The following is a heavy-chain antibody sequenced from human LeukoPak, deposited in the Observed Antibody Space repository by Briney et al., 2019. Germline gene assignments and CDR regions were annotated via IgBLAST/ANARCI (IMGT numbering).Heavy chain of an antibody. D-gene: IGHD2-2*02. CDR3: GRPRWGGIVVVPAAILGY. CDR1: GYTFTGYY. CDR2: INPNSGGT. Sequence: ASVKVSCKASGYTFTGYYMHWVRQAPGQGLEWMGWINPNSGGTNYAQKFQGRVTMTRDTSISTTYMELSRLRSDDTAVYYCGRPRWGGIVVVPAAILGYWGQGTLVTVSS. J-gene: IGHJ4*02. V-gene: IGHV1-2*02.